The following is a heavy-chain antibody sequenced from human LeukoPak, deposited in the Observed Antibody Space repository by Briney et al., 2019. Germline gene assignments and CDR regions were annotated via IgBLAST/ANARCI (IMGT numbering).Heavy chain of an antibody. CDR1: GGSISSYF. J-gene: IGHJ4*02. CDR3: ARLYSAYEFDY. D-gene: IGHD5-12*01. Sequence: SETLSLTCTVSGGSISSYFWSWIRQPPGKGLEWIGYIYYGENTNYNPSLKSRVTMSLATSKNQFSLKLRSVTAADTAVYYCARLYSAYEFDYWGQGTLVTVSS. V-gene: IGHV4-59*08. CDR2: IYYGENT.